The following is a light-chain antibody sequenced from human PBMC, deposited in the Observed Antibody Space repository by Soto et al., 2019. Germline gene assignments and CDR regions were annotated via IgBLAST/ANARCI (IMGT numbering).Light chain of an antibody. CDR3: CSYAGDLAL. V-gene: IGLV2-11*01. Sequence: QSALTHPLSVSWSPGHSVTISCTGTSSDVGGYDFVSWYQQHPGKAPKLMISDVSKRPSGVPDRFSGSKSGNTASLTISGLQAEDEADYYCCSYAGDLALFGGGTKVTAL. J-gene: IGLJ2*01. CDR1: SSDVGGYDF. CDR2: DVS.